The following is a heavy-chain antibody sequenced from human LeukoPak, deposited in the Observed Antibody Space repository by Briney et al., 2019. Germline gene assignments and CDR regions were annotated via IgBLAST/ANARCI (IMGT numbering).Heavy chain of an antibody. J-gene: IGHJ4*02. CDR1: GFTFSSYA. Sequence: GGSLRLSCAASGFTFSSYAMSWVRQAPGKGLERASAISGSGASTYYAHSVKGLFTISRENSKNTLYLQMNSLRAEDTAVYYCAKGELRGDFDYWGQGTLVTVSS. D-gene: IGHD1-26*01. CDR3: AKGELRGDFDY. CDR2: ISGSGAST. V-gene: IGHV3-23*01.